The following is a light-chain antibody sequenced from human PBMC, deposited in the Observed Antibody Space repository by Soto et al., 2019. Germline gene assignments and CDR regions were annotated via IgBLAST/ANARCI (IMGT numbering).Light chain of an antibody. CDR3: QSYDLTLTGSYV. CDR1: NSNIGSDYD. Sequence: QSVLTQPPSVSGAPGQTVTISCTGSNSNIGSDYDVQWFYQFPGTAPKLLIYGNNNRPSGVPDRFSGSKSGTPASLAITGLQADDEGDYFCQSYDLTLTGSYVFGTGTKVTVL. V-gene: IGLV1-40*01. CDR2: GNN. J-gene: IGLJ1*01.